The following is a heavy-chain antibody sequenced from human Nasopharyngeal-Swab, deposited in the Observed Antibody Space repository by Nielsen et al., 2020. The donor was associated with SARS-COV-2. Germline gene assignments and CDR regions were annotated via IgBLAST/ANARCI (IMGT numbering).Heavy chain of an antibody. J-gene: IGHJ4*02. CDR3: ARDPGRWVRGVYY. CDR1: GFTFSSYS. V-gene: IGHV3-21*01. D-gene: IGHD3-10*01. CDR2: ISSSSSYI. Sequence: LSLTCAASGFTFSSYSMNWVRQAPGEGLEWVSSISSSSSYIYYADSVKGRFTISRDNAKNSLYLQMNSLRAEDTAVYYCARDPGRWVRGVYYWGQGTLVTVSS.